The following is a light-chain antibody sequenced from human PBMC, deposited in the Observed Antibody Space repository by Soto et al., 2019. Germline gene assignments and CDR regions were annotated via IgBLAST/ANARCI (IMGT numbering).Light chain of an antibody. V-gene: IGLV2-23*02. CDR1: GSDVGTYNL. CDR3: CSYTRSYTVV. Sequence: QSALTQPASVSGSPGQSITISCTAAGSDVGTYNLVSRYQQHPGKAPKLVIYEVTKRPSGASNRFSCSKSGNTASLTISALQAEDEADYYCCSYTRSYTVVFGGGTQLTVL. CDR2: EVT. J-gene: IGLJ2*01.